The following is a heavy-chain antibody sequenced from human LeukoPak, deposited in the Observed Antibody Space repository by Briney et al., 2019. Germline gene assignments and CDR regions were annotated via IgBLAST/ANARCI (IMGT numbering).Heavy chain of an antibody. Sequence: ASVKVSCKASGYTFTGYYMHWVRQAPGQGLEWMGIINPSAGSTSYAQKFQGRVTMTRDTSTSTVYMDLSSLRSEGTAVYYWAREVEDIVVVPVVTAGNWFDPWGQGTLVTVSS. CDR1: GYTFTGYY. D-gene: IGHD2-2*01. CDR2: INPSAGST. J-gene: IGHJ5*02. CDR3: AREVEDIVVVPVVTAGNWFDP. V-gene: IGHV1-46*01.